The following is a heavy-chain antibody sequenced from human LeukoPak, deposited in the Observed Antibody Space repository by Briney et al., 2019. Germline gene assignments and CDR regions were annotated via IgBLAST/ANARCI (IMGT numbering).Heavy chain of an antibody. J-gene: IGHJ4*02. CDR3: ATGYCSSTSCYYALDF. Sequence: PGGSLRLSCVASGFTFNNYAMSWVRQAPGKGLEWVSAISGSGGSTYYADSVKGRFTISRDNSKSTLHLQMNSLRAEDTAVYHCATGYCSSTSCYYALDFWGQGTLVTVSS. V-gene: IGHV3-23*01. CDR2: ISGSGGST. D-gene: IGHD2-2*03. CDR1: GFTFNNYA.